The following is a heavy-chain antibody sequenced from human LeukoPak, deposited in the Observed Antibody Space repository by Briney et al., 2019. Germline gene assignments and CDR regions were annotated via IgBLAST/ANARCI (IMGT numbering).Heavy chain of an antibody. J-gene: IGHJ4*02. CDR1: GGSFSGYY. CDR2: INHSGST. Sequence: SETLSLTCAVYGGSFSGYYWSWIRQPPGKGLEWIGEINHSGSTNYNPSLKSRVTISVDKSKNQFSLKLSSVTAADTAVYYCARASHWNQLHYFDYWGQGTLVTVSS. CDR3: ARASHWNQLHYFDY. V-gene: IGHV4-34*01. D-gene: IGHD1-1*01.